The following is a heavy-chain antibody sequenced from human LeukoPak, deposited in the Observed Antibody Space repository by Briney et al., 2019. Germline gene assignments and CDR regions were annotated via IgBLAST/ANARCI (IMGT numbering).Heavy chain of an antibody. Sequence: ASVKVSCKASGGTFSSYAISWVRQAPGQGLEWIGGIISIFGTANYAQKFQGRVTIAADESTSTAYMELSSLRSEDTAVYYCARGVIPYSSFDYWGQGTLVTVSS. CDR1: GGTFSSYA. CDR2: IISIFGTA. CDR3: ARGVIPYSSFDY. J-gene: IGHJ4*02. D-gene: IGHD6-13*01. V-gene: IGHV1-69*13.